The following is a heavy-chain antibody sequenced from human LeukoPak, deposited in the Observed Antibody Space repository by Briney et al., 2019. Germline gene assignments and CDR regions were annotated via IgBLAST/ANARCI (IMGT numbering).Heavy chain of an antibody. CDR1: GFTFDDYG. CDR3: AREKGGSYFFDYYYYMDV. D-gene: IGHD1-26*01. V-gene: IGHV3-20*04. J-gene: IGHJ6*03. Sequence: GGSLRLSCAASGFTFDDYGMSWVRQAPGKGLEWVSGINWNGGSTGYADSVKGRFTISRDNAKNSLYLQMNSLRAEDTALYYCAREKGGSYFFDYYYYMDVWGKGTTVTVSS. CDR2: INWNGGST.